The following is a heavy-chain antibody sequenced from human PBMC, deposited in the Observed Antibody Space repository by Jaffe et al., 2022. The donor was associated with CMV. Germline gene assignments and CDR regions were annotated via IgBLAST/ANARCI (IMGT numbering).Heavy chain of an antibody. J-gene: IGHJ6*02. Sequence: QVQLVQSGAEVKKPGASVKVSCKASGYTFTGYYMHWVRQAPGQGLEWMGWINPNSGGTNYAQKFQGRVTMTRDTSISTAYMELSRLRSDDTAVYYCARGYCSSTSCSIEYYYYYGMDVWGQGTTVTVSS. CDR3: ARGYCSSTSCSIEYYYYYGMDV. CDR2: INPNSGGT. CDR1: GYTFTGYY. D-gene: IGHD2-2*01. V-gene: IGHV1-2*02.